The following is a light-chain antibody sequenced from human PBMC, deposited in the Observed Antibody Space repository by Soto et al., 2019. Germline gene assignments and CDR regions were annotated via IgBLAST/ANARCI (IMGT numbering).Light chain of an antibody. CDR2: RAS. V-gene: IGKV3-15*01. J-gene: IGKJ2*01. CDR3: QQYNNWPPHT. Sequence: ETVMTQSPATLSVSLGERATLSCRASQSVSTNLAWYQQKPGQAPRLLIYRASTRATGIPDRFSGSGFGTEFTLTISGLQSEDFAVYFCQQYNNWPPHTFGQGTKLQIK. CDR1: QSVSTN.